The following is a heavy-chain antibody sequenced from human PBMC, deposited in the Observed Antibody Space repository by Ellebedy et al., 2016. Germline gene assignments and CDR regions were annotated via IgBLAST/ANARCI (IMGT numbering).Heavy chain of an antibody. CDR3: AKDRTSYFYYMDV. Sequence: GGSLRLXXVASGFSVRNNHMSWVRQAPGKGLEWVSVIYTGGTTDNADSVKGRFTISRDNSKNTLYLQMNSLRADDTAVYYCAKDRTSYFYYMDVWGKGTTVTVSS. V-gene: IGHV3-66*01. J-gene: IGHJ6*03. CDR2: IYTGGTT. CDR1: GFSVRNNH.